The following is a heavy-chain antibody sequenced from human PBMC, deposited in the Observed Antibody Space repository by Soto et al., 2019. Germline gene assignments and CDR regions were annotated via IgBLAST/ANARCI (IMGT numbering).Heavy chain of an antibody. D-gene: IGHD1-1*01. CDR1: GGTFSSYA. J-gene: IGHJ6*02. Sequence: SVKVSCKASGGTFSSYAISWVRQAPVQGLEWMGGIIPIFGTANYAQKFQGRVTITADESTSTAYMELSSLRSEDTAVYYCASRSQWGTISPYYYYYYGMDVWGQGTTVTVSS. V-gene: IGHV1-69*01. CDR3: ASRSQWGTISPYYYYYYGMDV. CDR2: IIPIFGTA.